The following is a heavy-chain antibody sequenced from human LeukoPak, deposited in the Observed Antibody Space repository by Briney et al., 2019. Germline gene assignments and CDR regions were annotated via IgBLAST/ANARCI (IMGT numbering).Heavy chain of an antibody. V-gene: IGHV4-31*03. J-gene: IGHJ4*02. D-gene: IGHD3-22*01. Sequence: PSQTLSLTCTVSGGSISSGGYYWSWIRQHPGKGLEWIGYIYYSGSTYYNPSLKSRVTISVDTSKNQFSLKLSSVTAADTAVYYCASPNRLYDSSGYYLGASDYWGQGTLVTVSS. CDR1: GGSISSGGYY. CDR3: ASPNRLYDSSGYYLGASDY. CDR2: IYYSGST.